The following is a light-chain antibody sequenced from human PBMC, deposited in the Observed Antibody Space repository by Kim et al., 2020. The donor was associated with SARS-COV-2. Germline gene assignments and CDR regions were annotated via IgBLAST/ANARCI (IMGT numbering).Light chain of an antibody. J-gene: IGLJ3*02. CDR3: QSYDSSIRV. Sequence: GKTVTISCTRSSGSIASNYVQWYQQRPGSAPTTVIYEDNQRPSGVPDRFSGSIDSSSNSASLTISGLKTEDEADYYCQSYDSSIRVFGGGTQLTV. CDR1: SGSIASNY. CDR2: EDN. V-gene: IGLV6-57*03.